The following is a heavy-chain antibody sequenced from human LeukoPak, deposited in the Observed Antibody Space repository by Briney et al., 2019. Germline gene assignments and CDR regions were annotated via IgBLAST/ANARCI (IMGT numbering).Heavy chain of an antibody. CDR3: ASLAA. V-gene: IGHV4-34*01. D-gene: IGHD3-3*02. Sequence: SETLSLTCAVYGGSFSGYYWNWIRQPPGKGLEWIGEINHSGSTNYNPSLKSRVTISVDTSKNQFSLKLSSVTAADTAVYYCASLAAWGQGTLVTVSS. CDR1: GGSFSGYY. CDR2: INHSGST. J-gene: IGHJ5*02.